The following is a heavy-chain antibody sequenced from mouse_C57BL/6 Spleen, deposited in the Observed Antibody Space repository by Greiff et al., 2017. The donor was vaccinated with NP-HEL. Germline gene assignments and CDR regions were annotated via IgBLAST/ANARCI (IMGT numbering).Heavy chain of an antibody. CDR1: GYAFSSSW. J-gene: IGHJ3*01. V-gene: IGHV1-82*01. CDR2: IYPGDGDT. D-gene: IGHD1-1*01. Sequence: QVQLKESGPELVKPGASVKISCKASGYAFSSSWMNWVKQRPGKGLEWIGRIYPGDGDTNYNGKFKGKATLTADKSSSTAYMQLSSLTSEDSAVYFCARDTTVVDAYWGQGTLVTVSA. CDR3: ARDTTVVDAY.